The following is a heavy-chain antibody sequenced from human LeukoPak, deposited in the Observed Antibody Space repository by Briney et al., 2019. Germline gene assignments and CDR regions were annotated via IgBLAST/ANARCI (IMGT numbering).Heavy chain of an antibody. CDR2: IWYDGSNK. Sequence: GRSLRLSCAASGFTFSSYGMHWVRQAPGKGLEWVAVIWYDGSNKYYADSVKGRFTISRDNSKNTLYLQMNSLRAEDTAVYYCARGGYYDSSGYYHLRYWGQGTLVTVSS. V-gene: IGHV3-33*01. CDR3: ARGGYYDSSGYYHLRY. CDR1: GFTFSSYG. D-gene: IGHD3-22*01. J-gene: IGHJ4*02.